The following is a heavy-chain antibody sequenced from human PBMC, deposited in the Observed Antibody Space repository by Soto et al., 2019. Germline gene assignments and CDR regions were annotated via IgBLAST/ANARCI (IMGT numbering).Heavy chain of an antibody. CDR1: GGSFSGYY. V-gene: IGHV4-34*01. CDR3: AIAASNYFASGSYLPYYMDV. D-gene: IGHD3-10*01. J-gene: IGHJ6*03. Sequence: PSETLSLTCAVYGGSFSGYYWSWIRQPPGKGLEWIGEINHSGSTNYNPSLKSRVTISVDTSKNQFSLKLSSVTAEGTAVYYCAIAASNYFASGSYLPYYMDVWGKGTTVTVSS. CDR2: INHSGST.